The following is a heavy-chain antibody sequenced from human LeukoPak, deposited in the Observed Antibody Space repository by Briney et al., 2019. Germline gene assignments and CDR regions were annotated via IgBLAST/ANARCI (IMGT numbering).Heavy chain of an antibody. CDR3: ARDDLRSGELSLDY. V-gene: IGHV4-39*07. CDR2: IYHSGST. Sequence: SETLSLTCTVSGGSISSSSYYWGWLRQPPGKGLEWIGSIYHSGSTYYNPSLKSRVTISVDTSKNQFSLKLSSVTAADTAVYYCARDDLRSGELSLDYWGQGTLVTVSS. D-gene: IGHD3-16*02. CDR1: GGSISSSSYY. J-gene: IGHJ4*02.